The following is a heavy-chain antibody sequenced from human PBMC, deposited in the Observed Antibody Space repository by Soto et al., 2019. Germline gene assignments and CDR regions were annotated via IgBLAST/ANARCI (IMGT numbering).Heavy chain of an antibody. J-gene: IGHJ5*02. CDR3: ARLDDYGEPQPTP. V-gene: IGHV1-69*13. Sequence: ASVKVSCKASGGTFSSYAISWVRQAPGQGLEWMGGIIPIFGTANYAQKFQGRVTITADESTSTAYMELSSLRSEDTAVYYCARLDDYGEPQPTPWGQGTLVTVSS. CDR2: IIPIFGTA. D-gene: IGHD4-17*01. CDR1: GGTFSSYA.